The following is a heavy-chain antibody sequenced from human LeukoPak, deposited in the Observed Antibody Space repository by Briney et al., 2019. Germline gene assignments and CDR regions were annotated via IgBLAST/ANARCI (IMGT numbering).Heavy chain of an antibody. J-gene: IGHJ4*02. CDR2: IKSKTEGETA. Sequence: GGSLRLSCAASGFTFTNAWMSWVRQAPGKGLEWVGRIKSKTEGETADYAAPVKGRFTISRDDSKNTLYLHMNSLKTEDTAVYYCTTVYCSSTSCAMSGSYWGQGTLVTVSS. CDR3: TTVYCSSTSCAMSGSY. V-gene: IGHV3-15*01. D-gene: IGHD2-2*01. CDR1: GFTFTNAW.